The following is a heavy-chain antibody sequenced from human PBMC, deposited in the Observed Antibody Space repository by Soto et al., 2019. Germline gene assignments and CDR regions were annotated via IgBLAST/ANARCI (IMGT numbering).Heavy chain of an antibody. J-gene: IGHJ6*02. D-gene: IGHD2-15*01. Sequence: LXWMGWISAYNGNTNYAQKLQGRVTMTTDTSTSTAYMELRSLRSDDTAVYYCARDYIVVVVAAENYYGMDVWGQGTTVTVSS. V-gene: IGHV1-18*01. CDR2: ISAYNGNT. CDR3: ARDYIVVVVAAENYYGMDV.